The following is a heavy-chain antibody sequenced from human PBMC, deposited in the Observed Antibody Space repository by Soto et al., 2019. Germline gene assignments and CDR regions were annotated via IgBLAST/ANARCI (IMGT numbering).Heavy chain of an antibody. V-gene: IGHV3-74*01. D-gene: IGHD3-22*01. CDR2: INSDGSST. CDR3: ARETYYYDSSGLGVDP. Sequence: PGGSLRLSCAASGFTFSSYWIYWVRQAPGKGLVWVSRINSDGSSTSYADSVKGRFTISRDNAKNTLYLQMNSLRAEDTAVYYCARETYYYDSSGLGVDPWGQGTLVTVS. J-gene: IGHJ5*02. CDR1: GFTFSSYW.